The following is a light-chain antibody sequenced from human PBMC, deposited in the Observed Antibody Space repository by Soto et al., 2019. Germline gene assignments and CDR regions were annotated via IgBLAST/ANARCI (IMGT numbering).Light chain of an antibody. Sequence: EIVMTQSPATLSVSPGERATLSCRASQSVSSNLAWYQQKPGQAPRLLIYGASTRATGIPARFSGSGSGTEFTLTISCLQSEDFATYYCQQYYSYQLTFGGGTKVDIK. J-gene: IGKJ4*01. V-gene: IGKV3-15*01. CDR1: QSVSSN. CDR2: GAS. CDR3: QQYYSYQLT.